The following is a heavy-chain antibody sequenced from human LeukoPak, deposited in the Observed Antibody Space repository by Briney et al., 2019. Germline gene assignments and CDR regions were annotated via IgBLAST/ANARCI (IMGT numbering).Heavy chain of an antibody. CDR3: ARDRRVGATDY. J-gene: IGHJ4*02. Sequence: ETLSLTCTVSGGSSSSYYWSWIRQPPGKGLEWVSAISASGGSTYYADSVKGRFTISRDNSKNTLYLQMNSLRAEDTAVYYCARDRRVGATDYWGQGTLVTVSS. CDR2: ISASGGST. CDR1: GGSSSSYY. V-gene: IGHV3-23*01. D-gene: IGHD1-26*01.